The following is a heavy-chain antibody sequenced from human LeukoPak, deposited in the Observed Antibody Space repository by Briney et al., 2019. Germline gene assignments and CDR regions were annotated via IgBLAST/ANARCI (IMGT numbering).Heavy chain of an antibody. J-gene: IGHJ4*02. CDR3: AKGWSSGYYYAVEC. CDR2: ISGSGGST. CDR1: GFTFSSYA. V-gene: IGHV3-23*01. D-gene: IGHD3-22*01. Sequence: GGSLRLSCAASGFTFSSYAMSWVRQAPGKGLEWVSAISGSGGSTYYADSVKGRFTISRDNSKNTLYLQMNSLRAEDTAVYYCAKGWSSGYYYAVECWGQGILVTVSS.